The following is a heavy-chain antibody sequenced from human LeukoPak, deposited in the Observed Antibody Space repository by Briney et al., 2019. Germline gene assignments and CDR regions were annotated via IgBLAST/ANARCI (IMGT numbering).Heavy chain of an antibody. V-gene: IGHV3-7*01. D-gene: IGHD1-1*01. CDR2: IRDDGSAK. Sequence: GGSLRLSCAVSGFTFNNYWMTWVRQAPGKGLEWVASIRDDGSAKYYMDSVKGRFSISRDDAKNSLSLQMNSLRVEDTATYYCARIQLYHGDFDYWGQGTLVTVSS. CDR1: GFTFNNYW. CDR3: ARIQLYHGDFDY. J-gene: IGHJ4*02.